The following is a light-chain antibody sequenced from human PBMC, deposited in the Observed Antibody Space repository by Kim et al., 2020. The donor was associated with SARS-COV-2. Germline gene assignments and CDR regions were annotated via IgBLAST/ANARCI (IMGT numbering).Light chain of an antibody. CDR2: AAS. CDR1: QGISSY. V-gene: IGKV1-8*01. CDR3: QKYYSYPPT. Sequence: AIRMTQSPSSLSASTGDRVTITCRASQGISSYLAWYQQKPGKAPKLLIYAASTLQSGVPSRFSGSGSGTDFTLTISCLQSEDFATYNCQKYYSYPPTFGEG. J-gene: IGKJ1*01.